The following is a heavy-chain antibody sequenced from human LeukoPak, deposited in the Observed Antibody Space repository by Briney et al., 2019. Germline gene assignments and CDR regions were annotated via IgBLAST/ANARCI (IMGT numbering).Heavy chain of an antibody. CDR3: ARDSGDSYYNPNNWFDP. CDR2: IYYSGST. CDR1: GGSISSYY. J-gene: IGHJ5*02. D-gene: IGHD3-10*01. Sequence: SSEALSLTCTVSGGSISSYYWSWIRQPPGKGLEWIGYIYYSGSTNYNPSLKSRVTISVDTSKNQFSLKLSSVTAADTAVYYCARDSGDSYYNPNNWFDPWGQGTLVTVSS. V-gene: IGHV4-59*01.